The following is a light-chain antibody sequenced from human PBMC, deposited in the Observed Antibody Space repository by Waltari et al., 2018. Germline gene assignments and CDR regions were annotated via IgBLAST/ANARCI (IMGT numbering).Light chain of an antibody. Sequence: QSALTQPPSASGSPGQSVNISCTGTDDDIGGHEYVSWYQQHPGKAPKVLIYEVTKRPSGVPDRFSGSKSGNTASLTVSGLQAEDEADYYCSSYAGRNIVIFGGGTKLTVL. CDR1: DDDIGGHEY. V-gene: IGLV2-8*01. CDR2: EVT. J-gene: IGLJ2*01. CDR3: SSYAGRNIVI.